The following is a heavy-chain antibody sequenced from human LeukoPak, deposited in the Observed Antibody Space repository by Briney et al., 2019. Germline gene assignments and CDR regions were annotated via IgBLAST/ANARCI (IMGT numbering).Heavy chain of an antibody. CDR3: ARHSRYCSGGSCYSSFYFDY. Sequence: GGSLRLSCVGSGFSFGDYAINWVRQAPRKGLEWLSYISPTDSAKFYSGSVRGRFTISRDNVKNSLFLQMDSLRAEDTAVYYCARHSRYCSGGSCYSSFYFDYWGQGTLVTVSS. V-gene: IGHV3-48*01. J-gene: IGHJ4*02. D-gene: IGHD2-15*01. CDR2: ISPTDSAK. CDR1: GFSFGDYA.